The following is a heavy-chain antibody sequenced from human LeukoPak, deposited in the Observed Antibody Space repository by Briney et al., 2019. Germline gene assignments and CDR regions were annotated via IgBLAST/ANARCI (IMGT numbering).Heavy chain of an antibody. V-gene: IGHV3-23*01. CDR1: GFSLSHYS. CDR3: ATHLAYCSGGSCSFFDY. J-gene: IGHJ4*02. CDR2: ISASGGDT. D-gene: IGHD2-15*01. Sequence: GGSLRLSCAASGFSLSHYSVTWVRQASGKGLEWVSAISASGGDTFYADSVKGRFTISRDNSKNMLYLQMNSLRGDDTAVYYCATHLAYCSGGSCSFFDYWGQGALVTVSS.